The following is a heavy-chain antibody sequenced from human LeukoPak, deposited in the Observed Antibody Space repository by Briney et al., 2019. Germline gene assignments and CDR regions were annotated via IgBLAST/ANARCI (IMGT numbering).Heavy chain of an antibody. CDR2: INAGNGNT. V-gene: IGHV1-3*01. Sequence: ASVKVSCKAFGYTFTSYAMHWVRQAPGQRLEWMGWINAGNGNTKYSQKFQGRVTITRDTSASTAYMELSSLRSEDTAVYYCARGIVVVPARNWFDPWGQGTLVTVSS. CDR3: ARGIVVVPARNWFDP. CDR1: GYTFTSYA. J-gene: IGHJ5*02. D-gene: IGHD2-2*01.